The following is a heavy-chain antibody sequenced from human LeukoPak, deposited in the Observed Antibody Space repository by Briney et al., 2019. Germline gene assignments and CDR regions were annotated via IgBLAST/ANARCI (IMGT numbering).Heavy chain of an antibody. CDR3: ARECSGGSGHPDAFDI. CDR1: GGTFSSYT. J-gene: IGHJ3*02. CDR2: IIPIFGTA. D-gene: IGHD2-15*01. Sequence: GASVKVSCKASGGTFSSYTMHWVRQAPGQGLEWMGGIIPIFGTANYAHKFQGRVTITADDSTRTAYMELSSLRSEDTAIYYCARECSGGSGHPDAFDIWGQGTMVTVSS. V-gene: IGHV1-69*01.